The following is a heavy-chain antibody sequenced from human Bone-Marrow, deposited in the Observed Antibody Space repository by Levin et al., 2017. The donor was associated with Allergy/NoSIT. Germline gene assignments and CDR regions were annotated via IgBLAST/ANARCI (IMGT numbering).Heavy chain of an antibody. CDR1: GDIFSSDT. CDR2: IIPSLGIA. D-gene: IGHD6-13*01. J-gene: IGHJ4*02. CDR3: ARDKDAKLGGYLLDY. V-gene: IGHV1-69*04. Sequence: ASVKVSCKASGDIFSSDTITWVRQAPGQGLEWMGRIIPSLGIADYAQSFQGRVTITADKSTSTAYMELSSLRSEDTAMYYCARDKDAKLGGYLLDYWGQGTLVTVSS.